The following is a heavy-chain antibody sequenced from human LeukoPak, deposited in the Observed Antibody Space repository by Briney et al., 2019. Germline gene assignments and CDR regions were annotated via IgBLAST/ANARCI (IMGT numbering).Heavy chain of an antibody. CDR2: IYTSGST. CDR1: GGSISSYY. J-gene: IGHJ4*02. CDR3: ARNPPTYCSGDSCGY. Sequence: PSETLSLTCTVSGGSISSYYWSWIRQPAGKGLEWIGRIYTSGSTNYNPSLKSRVTISVDTSKNQFSLKLSSVTAADTAVYYCARNPPTYCSGDSCGYWGQGTLVTVSS. D-gene: IGHD2-15*01. V-gene: IGHV4-4*07.